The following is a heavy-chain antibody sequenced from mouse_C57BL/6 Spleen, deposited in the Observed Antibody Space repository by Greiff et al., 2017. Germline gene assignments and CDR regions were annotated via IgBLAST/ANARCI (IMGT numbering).Heavy chain of an antibody. Sequence: EVQLQESGGGLVKPGGSLKLSCAASGFTFSSYAMSWVRQTPEKRLEWVATISDGGSYTYYPDNVKGRFTISRDNAKNNLYLQMSHLKSEDTAMYYCARDGLEETSFDYWGQGTTLTVSS. CDR2: ISDGGSYT. CDR1: GFTFSSYA. D-gene: IGHD2-13*01. J-gene: IGHJ2*01. CDR3: ARDGLEETSFDY. V-gene: IGHV5-4*01.